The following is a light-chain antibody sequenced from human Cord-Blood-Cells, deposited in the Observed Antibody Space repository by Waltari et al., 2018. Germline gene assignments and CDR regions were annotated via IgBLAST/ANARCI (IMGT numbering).Light chain of an antibody. V-gene: IGKV3-11*01. CDR1: QSVSSY. CDR2: DAS. Sequence: EIVLTQSPATLSLSPGERATLSCRASQSVSSYLAWYQQKPGQAPRLLIHDASNRATGIPARFSGSGSGTDFTLTIRSLEPEDFAVYYGQQRSNWPPLTFGGGTKVEIK. J-gene: IGKJ4*01. CDR3: QQRSNWPPLT.